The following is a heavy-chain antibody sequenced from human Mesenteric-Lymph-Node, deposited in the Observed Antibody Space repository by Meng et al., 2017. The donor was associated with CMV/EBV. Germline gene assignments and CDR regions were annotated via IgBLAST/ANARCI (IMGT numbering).Heavy chain of an antibody. V-gene: IGHV3-30-3*01. CDR1: GFTFRSYA. CDR2: ISYEGSSK. J-gene: IGHJ3*02. CDR3: ARRMDSSIDAFDI. Sequence: GGSLRLSCAASGFTFRSYAIHWVRQAPGKGLEWVAVISYEGSSKFYADSVKGRFTISRDNSKNTLYLQMNSLRAEDTAVYYCARRMDSSIDAFDIWGQGTMVTVSS. D-gene: IGHD2-2*01.